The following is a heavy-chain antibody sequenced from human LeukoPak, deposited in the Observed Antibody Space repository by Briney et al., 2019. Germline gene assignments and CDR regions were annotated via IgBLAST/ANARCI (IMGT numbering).Heavy chain of an antibody. CDR2: IYYSGST. Sequence: SETLSLTCTVSGGSISSSSYYWGWIRQPPGKGLEWIGSIYYSGSTYYNPSLKSRVTISADTSKNQFSLKLSSVTAADTAVYYCARDFQDYYYDSSGSHFDYWGQGTLVTVSS. CDR1: GGSISSSSYY. CDR3: ARDFQDYYYDSSGSHFDY. D-gene: IGHD3-22*01. J-gene: IGHJ4*02. V-gene: IGHV4-39*01.